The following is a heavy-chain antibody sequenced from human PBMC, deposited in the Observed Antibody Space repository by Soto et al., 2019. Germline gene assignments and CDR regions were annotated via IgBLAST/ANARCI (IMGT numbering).Heavy chain of an antibody. J-gene: IGHJ4*02. CDR2: ISAHNGNT. CDR1: GYAFTTYG. CDR3: ARGRYGDY. V-gene: IGHV1-18*01. Sequence: QVHLVQSGAEVKKPGASVKVSCKGSGYAFTTYGITWVRQAPGQGLEWMGWISAHNGNTNYAQKLQGRVTVTRDTSTSTAYMELRHLRSDDTAVYYCARGRYGDYWGQGALVTVSS. D-gene: IGHD1-1*01.